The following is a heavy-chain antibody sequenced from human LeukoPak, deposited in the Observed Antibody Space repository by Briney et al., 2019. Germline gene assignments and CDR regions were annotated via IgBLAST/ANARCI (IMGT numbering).Heavy chain of an antibody. CDR2: INPRGGST. CDR1: GYTFTSYY. Sequence: GASVKVSCKASGYTFTSYYMHWVRQAPGQGLEWMGIINPRGGSTSYAQKFQGRVTMTRDTSTSTVYMELSSLRSEDTAVYYCARDLGIAAAGTHFDYWGQGTLVTVSS. CDR3: ARDLGIAAAGTHFDY. J-gene: IGHJ4*02. V-gene: IGHV1-46*01. D-gene: IGHD6-13*01.